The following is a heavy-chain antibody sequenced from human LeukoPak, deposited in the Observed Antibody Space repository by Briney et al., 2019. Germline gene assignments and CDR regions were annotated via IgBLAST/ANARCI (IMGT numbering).Heavy chain of an antibody. CDR1: GYTLTELS. V-gene: IGHV1-24*01. D-gene: IGHD1-1*01. J-gene: IGHJ4*02. CDR3: ARYPLSYSNNWHYYFDY. Sequence: ASVKVSCKVSGYTLTELSMHWVRQAPGKGLEWMGGFDPEDGETIYAQKFQGRVTMTTDTSTSTAYMELRSLRSDDTAVYYCARYPLSYSNNWHYYFDYWGQGTLLTVSS. CDR2: FDPEDGET.